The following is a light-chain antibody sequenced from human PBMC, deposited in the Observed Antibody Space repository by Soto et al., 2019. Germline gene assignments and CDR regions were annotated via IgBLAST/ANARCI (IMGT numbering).Light chain of an antibody. V-gene: IGKV2-30*01. CDR2: KVS. J-gene: IGKJ2*01. CDR1: QSLAYIDGNTY. CDR3: MQGTHWPPYT. Sequence: EVVMTQSPLSLPVTLGQPASISCRSSQSLAYIDGNTYLSWFQQRPGQSPRRLIYKVSNRESGGLDRFSGSGSGTEFTLKISRVEAEDVGVYYCMQGTHWPPYTFGQGTKLEIK.